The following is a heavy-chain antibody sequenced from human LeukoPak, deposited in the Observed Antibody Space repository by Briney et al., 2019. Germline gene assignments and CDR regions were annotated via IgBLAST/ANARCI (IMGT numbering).Heavy chain of an antibody. J-gene: IGHJ3*02. CDR3: ARYGCSSSWQGGWHAFDI. D-gene: IGHD6-13*01. V-gene: IGHV1-46*01. CDR2: INPTVGDT. CDR1: GYTLTSYY. Sequence: GASVRVSCKASGYTLTSYYMHWVRQAPGQGLEWMGIINPTVGDTIYAQKFQGRVTMTRDMSTSTVYMELSSLRSDDTAVYYCARYGCSSSWQGGWHAFDIWGQGTMVTVSS.